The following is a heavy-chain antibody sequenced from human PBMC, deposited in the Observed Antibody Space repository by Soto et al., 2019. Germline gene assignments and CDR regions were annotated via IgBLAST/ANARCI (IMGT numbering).Heavy chain of an antibody. CDR1: GVSLTTSGVG. CDR2: IYWDDDK. CDR3: AHRQRTVVVGAPFDL. Sequence: QITLRESGPTLVQPTQTLTLTCTLSGVSLTTSGVGVGWIRQPPGKALEWLALIYWDDDKRFSPSLKSRLAITRYTSKIQVVMTMTDMAPVDTAIYYCAHRQRTVVVGAPFDLWGQGSQVTVSS. D-gene: IGHD2-15*01. J-gene: IGHJ4*02. V-gene: IGHV2-5*02.